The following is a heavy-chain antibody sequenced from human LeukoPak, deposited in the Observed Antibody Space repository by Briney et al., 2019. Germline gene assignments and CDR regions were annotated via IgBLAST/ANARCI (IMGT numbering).Heavy chain of an antibody. V-gene: IGHV1-2*02. CDR2: INPNSGGT. CDR1: GYTFTGYY. Sequence: ASVKVSCKASGYTFTGYYMHWVRQAPGQGLEWMGWINPNSGGTNYVQKFQGRVTMTRDTSISTAYMELSRLRSDDTAVYYCARREETATFDIWGQGTMVTVSS. J-gene: IGHJ3*02. D-gene: IGHD5-24*01. CDR3: ARREETATFDI.